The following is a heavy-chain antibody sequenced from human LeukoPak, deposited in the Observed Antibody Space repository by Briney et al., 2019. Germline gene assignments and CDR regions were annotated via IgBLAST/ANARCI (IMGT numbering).Heavy chain of an antibody. CDR2: MNPNSGNT. CDR1: GYTFTSYD. V-gene: IGHV1-8*01. CDR3: GRRKNSGYDFDY. J-gene: IGHJ4*02. D-gene: IGHD5-12*01. Sequence: ASVKVSCKASGYTFTSYDISWVRQATAQGLEWMGWMNPNSGNTGYAQKFQGRVTITRNTSISTAYMELSSLRSEDTAVYYCGRRKNSGYDFDYWGQGTLVTVSS.